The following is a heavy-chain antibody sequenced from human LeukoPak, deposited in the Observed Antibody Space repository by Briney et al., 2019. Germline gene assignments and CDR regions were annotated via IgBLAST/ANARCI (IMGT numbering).Heavy chain of an antibody. V-gene: IGHV3-23*01. CDR2: ISGSGDST. D-gene: IGHD6-19*01. Sequence: PGGSLRLSCAASGFTFSSYAMSWVRQVPGKGLEWVSAISGSGDSTYYADSVKGRFTISRDNSKNTLYLQMNSLRAEDTAVYYCAQQWLHLGAFDIWGQGTMVTVSS. J-gene: IGHJ3*02. CDR1: GFTFSSYA. CDR3: AQQWLHLGAFDI.